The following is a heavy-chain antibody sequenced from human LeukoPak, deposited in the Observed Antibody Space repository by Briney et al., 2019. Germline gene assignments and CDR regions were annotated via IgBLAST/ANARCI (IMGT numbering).Heavy chain of an antibody. V-gene: IGHV4-4*07. CDR2: MYSSGST. CDR3: ASYSSSWGLDC. Sequence: PPETLSLTCTVSGGSISSYYWSWLRQPAGKGLEWIGRMYSSGSTNYNPSLKSRVTMSVDTSKNQFSLKLSSVTAADTAVYYCASYSSSWGLDCWGQGTLVTVSS. D-gene: IGHD6-13*01. CDR1: GGSISSYY. J-gene: IGHJ4*02.